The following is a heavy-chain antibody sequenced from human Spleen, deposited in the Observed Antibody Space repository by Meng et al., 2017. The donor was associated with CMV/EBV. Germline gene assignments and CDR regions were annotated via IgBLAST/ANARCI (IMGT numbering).Heavy chain of an antibody. Sequence: GESLKISCAASGFTFSSCDMHWVRQATGKGLEWVSAIGTAGDTYYPGSVKGRFTISRENAKNSLYLQMNSLRAGDTAVYYCARMTTNYYGMDVWGQGTTVTVSS. CDR2: IGTAGDT. J-gene: IGHJ6*02. V-gene: IGHV3-13*01. CDR1: GFTFSSCD. D-gene: IGHD4-11*01. CDR3: ARMTTNYYGMDV.